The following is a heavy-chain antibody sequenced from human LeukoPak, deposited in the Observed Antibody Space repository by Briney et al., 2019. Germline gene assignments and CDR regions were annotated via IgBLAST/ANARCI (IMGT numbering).Heavy chain of an antibody. V-gene: IGHV4-30-2*05. CDR2: IYHSGST. CDR1: GGSISSGGYY. J-gene: IGHJ3*02. CDR3: ARGGNTYYDILTGYSERVDAFDI. Sequence: SQTLSLTCTVSGGSISSGGYYWSWIRQPPGKGLEWIGYIYHSGSTYYNPSLKSRVTISVDTSKNQFSLKLSSVTAADTAVYYCARGGNTYYDILTGYSERVDAFDIWGQGTMVTVSS. D-gene: IGHD3-9*01.